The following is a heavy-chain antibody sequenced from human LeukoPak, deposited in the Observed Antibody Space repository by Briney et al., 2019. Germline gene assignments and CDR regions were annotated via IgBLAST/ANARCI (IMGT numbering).Heavy chain of an antibody. J-gene: IGHJ6*02. Sequence: SETLSLTCTVSVGSIGSGCHSWSWIRQPPGKGLEWIGYIYHSGSGSTYYNPSLKSRVTISIDKSKNQFSLKLNSVTAADTAVYYCARINDFWSGPTLDVWGQGTTVTVSS. CDR3: ARINDFWSGPTLDV. D-gene: IGHD3-3*01. CDR2: IYHSGSGST. CDR1: VGSIGSGCHS. V-gene: IGHV4-30-2*01.